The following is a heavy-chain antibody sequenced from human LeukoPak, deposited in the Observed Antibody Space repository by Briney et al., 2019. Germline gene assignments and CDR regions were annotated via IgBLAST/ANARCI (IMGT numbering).Heavy chain of an antibody. D-gene: IGHD1-1*01. J-gene: IGHJ4*02. Sequence: GGSLRLSCAASGFTFSSYGMSWVRQAPGQGLEWVSGIRHSDGRTYYADSVRGRFTISSDIFKNTLYLQMNGLRADDTALYYCAKGLERESRLDSWGQGTLVTVSS. V-gene: IGHV3-23*01. CDR2: IRHSDGRT. CDR3: AKGLERESRLDS. CDR1: GFTFSSYG.